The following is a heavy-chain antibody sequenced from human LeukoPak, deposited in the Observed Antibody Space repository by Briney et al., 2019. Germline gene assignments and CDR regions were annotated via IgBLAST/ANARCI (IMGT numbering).Heavy chain of an antibody. Sequence: GGSLRLSCAASGFTFNSYEMNWVRQAPGKGLEWVSYISGGGETTYYADSVKGRFTIFRDNTKNSLFLQMNSLRAEDTAVYYCARDRGGGKPFDYWGQRTLVSVFS. CDR3: ARDRGGGKPFDY. CDR1: GFTFNSYE. D-gene: IGHD3-16*01. CDR2: ISGGGETT. J-gene: IGHJ4*02. V-gene: IGHV3-48*03.